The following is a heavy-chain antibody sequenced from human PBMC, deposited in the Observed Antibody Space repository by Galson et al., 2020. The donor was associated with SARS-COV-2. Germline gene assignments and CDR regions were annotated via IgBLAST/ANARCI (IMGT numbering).Heavy chain of an antibody. V-gene: IGHV4-59*01. CDR2: IYYSGST. Sequence: SENLSLTCTVSGGSISSYYWSWIRQPPGKGLEWIGYIYYSGSTNYNPSLKSRVTISVDTSKNQFSLKLSSVTAADTAVYYCARLPKTITIFGVVIPNWYFDLWGRGALVTVSS. CDR3: ARLPKTITIFGVVIPNWYFDL. CDR1: GGSISSYY. D-gene: IGHD3-3*01. J-gene: IGHJ2*01.